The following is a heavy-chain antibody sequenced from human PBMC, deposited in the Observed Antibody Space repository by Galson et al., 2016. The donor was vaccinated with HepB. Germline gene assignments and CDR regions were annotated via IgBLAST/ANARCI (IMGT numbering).Heavy chain of an antibody. V-gene: IGHV5-51*01. D-gene: IGHD1-14*01. J-gene: IGHJ4*02. CDR2: INPRDYDF. CDR1: GYDFSSYW. Sequence: QSGAEVKKSGESLKISCKVSGYDFSSYWIGWVRQMPGRGLEWMGIINPRDYDFRYSPAFQGQVSISVDKSISTAYLQWDSLRASDTAMYYWARRPATTGAPCDSWGQGTLVTVSS. CDR3: ARRPATTGAPCDS.